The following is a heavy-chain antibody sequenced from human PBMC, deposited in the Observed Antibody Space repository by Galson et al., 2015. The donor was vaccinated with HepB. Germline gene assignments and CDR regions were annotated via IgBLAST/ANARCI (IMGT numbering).Heavy chain of an antibody. CDR3: AASPIVVGPAVMDY. J-gene: IGHJ4*02. CDR1: GFTFSTSA. Sequence: SVKVSCKASGFTFSTSAMQWVRQARGQRLEWIGWIVVGSGNTNYAQKFQERVTITRDMSTSTVYMELSSLRSEDTAVYYCAASPIVVGPAVMDYWGQGTLVTVSS. D-gene: IGHD2-2*01. V-gene: IGHV1-58*02. CDR2: IVVGSGNT.